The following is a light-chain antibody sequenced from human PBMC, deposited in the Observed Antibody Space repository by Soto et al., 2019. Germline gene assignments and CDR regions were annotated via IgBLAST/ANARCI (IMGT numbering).Light chain of an antibody. V-gene: IGKV1-5*03. J-gene: IGKJ1*01. CDR1: QSISSW. Sequence: IQMPQSPSTLSASVGDRVTITCRASQSISSWLAWYQQKPGKAPKLLIYQASSLHSGVPSRFSGSGSGTEFTLTISSLQPEDFATYYCLQHNTYPWTFGQGTKVDIK. CDR2: QAS. CDR3: LQHNTYPWT.